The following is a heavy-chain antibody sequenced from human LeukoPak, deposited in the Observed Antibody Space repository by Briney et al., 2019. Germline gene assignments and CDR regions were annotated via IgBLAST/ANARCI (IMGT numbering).Heavy chain of an antibody. Sequence: PGGSLRLSCAASGFTFDDYGMVWVRQGPGKGLEWVSGINWNGGSTGHADSVKGRFTISRDNAKNSLYMQMNSLRAEDTALYYCARDRGYSYGYDYWGQGTLVTVSS. CDR1: GFTFDDYG. J-gene: IGHJ4*02. CDR3: ARDRGYSYGYDY. V-gene: IGHV3-20*04. D-gene: IGHD5-18*01. CDR2: INWNGGST.